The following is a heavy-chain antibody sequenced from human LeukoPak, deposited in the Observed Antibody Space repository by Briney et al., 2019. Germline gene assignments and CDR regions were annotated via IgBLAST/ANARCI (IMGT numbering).Heavy chain of an antibody. CDR3: ASSREQFTVTTLGSY. CDR1: GYTFTGYY. Sequence: ASVKVSCKASGYTFTGYYMHWVRQAPGQGLEWMGWINPNSGGTNYAQKFQGRVTMTRDTSISTAYMELSRLRSDDTAVYYCASSREQFTVTTLGSYWGQGTLVTVSS. D-gene: IGHD4-17*01. J-gene: IGHJ4*02. CDR2: INPNSGGT. V-gene: IGHV1-2*02.